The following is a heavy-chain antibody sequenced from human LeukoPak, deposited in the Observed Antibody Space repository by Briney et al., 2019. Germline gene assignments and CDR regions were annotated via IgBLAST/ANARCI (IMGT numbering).Heavy chain of an antibody. CDR3: AKLPGRAADY. CDR2: IRDSGGGT. CDR1: GFTFSSYV. J-gene: IGHJ4*02. Sequence: PGGSLRLSCAASGFTFSSYVMNWVRQAPGKGLEWVSGIRDSGGGTYCADSVKGRFTISRDNSKNTLYLQMNSLRAEDTAVYYCAKLPGRAADYWGQGTLVSVSS. V-gene: IGHV3-23*01.